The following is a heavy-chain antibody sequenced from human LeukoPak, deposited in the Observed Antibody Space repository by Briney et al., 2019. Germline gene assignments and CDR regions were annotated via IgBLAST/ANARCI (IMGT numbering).Heavy chain of an antibody. CDR2: ISYDGSNK. V-gene: IGHV3-30-3*01. J-gene: IGHJ4*02. Sequence: GRSLRLSCAASGFTFSSYAMHWVRQAPGKGLEWVAVISYDGSNKYYADSVKGRFTISRDNSKNTLYLQMNSLRAEDTAVYYCARGGYSYGYAQLDFDYWGQGTLVTVSS. CDR3: ARGGYSYGYAQLDFDY. CDR1: GFTFSSYA. D-gene: IGHD5-18*01.